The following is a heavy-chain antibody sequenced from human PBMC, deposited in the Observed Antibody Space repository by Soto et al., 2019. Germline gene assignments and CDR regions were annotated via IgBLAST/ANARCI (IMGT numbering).Heavy chain of an antibody. CDR2: ISNDGNYK. J-gene: IGHJ3*01. Sequence: QVQLVDSGGGVVQPGRSLRLSCAASGFTFSNYAIHWIRQAPGRGLEWVAVISNDGNYKRYVESVKGRFSVYRDNSKSTLDLQLNSLRTEDAAMYYCVRGPSHGAFDVWGLGSMVTVSS. V-gene: IGHV3-30*03. CDR1: GFTFSNYA. CDR3: VRGPSHGAFDV. D-gene: IGHD3-16*01.